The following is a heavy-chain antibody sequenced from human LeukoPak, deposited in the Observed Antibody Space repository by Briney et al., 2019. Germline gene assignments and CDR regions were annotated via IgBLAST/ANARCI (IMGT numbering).Heavy chain of an antibody. J-gene: IGHJ4*02. D-gene: IGHD5-24*01. CDR1: GVSISSSNSY. CDR3: AREGDGYNYYFDY. CDR2: IYYTGNT. V-gene: IGHV4-39*02. Sequence: PSETLSLTCSVSGVSISSSNSYWGWIRQPPGRGREWIGCIYYTGNTYYNASRRSRVTISMDTSKNQFSLKLTSVPAADTAVYYCAREGDGYNYYFDYWGQGTLVTVSS.